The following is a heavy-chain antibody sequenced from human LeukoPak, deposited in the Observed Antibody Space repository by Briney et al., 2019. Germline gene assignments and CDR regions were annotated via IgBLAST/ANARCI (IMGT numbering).Heavy chain of an antibody. D-gene: IGHD6-13*01. CDR1: GGSISSSSYY. CDR2: IYYSGST. Sequence: PSETLSLTCTVSGGSISSSSYYWGWIRQPPGKGLEWIGSIYYSGSTNYNPSLKSRVTISVDTSKNQFSLKLSSVTAADTAVYYCARDGYSSSWYTDYWGQGTLVTVSS. J-gene: IGHJ4*02. V-gene: IGHV4-39*07. CDR3: ARDGYSSSWYTDY.